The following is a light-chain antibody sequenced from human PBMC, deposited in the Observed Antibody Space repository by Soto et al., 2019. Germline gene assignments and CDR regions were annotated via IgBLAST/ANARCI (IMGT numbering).Light chain of an antibody. CDR3: CSYAGSSTFV. CDR2: EVN. CDR1: SSDVGNYDL. Sequence: QSVLTQPASVSGSPGQSITIPCTGTSSDVGNYDLVSWYQRQPGKAPKVMIHEVNKRPPGVSRRFSGSKSGSTASLTISGLQAEDEADYYCCSYAGSSTFVFGTGTKLTVL. J-gene: IGLJ1*01. V-gene: IGLV2-23*02.